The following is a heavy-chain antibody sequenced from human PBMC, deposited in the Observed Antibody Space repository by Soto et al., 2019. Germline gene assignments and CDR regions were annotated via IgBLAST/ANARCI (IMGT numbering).Heavy chain of an antibody. CDR2: ISYDGSNK. J-gene: IGHJ3*02. D-gene: IGHD6-13*01. CDR1: GFTVSSYG. CDR3: AKDSSSSGDDAFDI. Sequence: QVQLVESGGGVVQPGRSLRLSCAASGFTVSSYGMHWVRQAPGKGLEWVAVISYDGSNKYYADSVKGRFTISRDNSKNTLYLQMNSLRAEDTAVYYCAKDSSSSGDDAFDIWGQGTMVTVSS. V-gene: IGHV3-30*18.